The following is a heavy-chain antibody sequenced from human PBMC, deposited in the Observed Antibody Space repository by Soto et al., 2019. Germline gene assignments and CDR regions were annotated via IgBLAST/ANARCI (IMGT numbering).Heavy chain of an antibody. CDR2: ISTGGTTI. Sequence: EAHLVESGGGLVQPGGSLRLSCAASGFTFSNYEMNWVRQAPGRWLEWVSYISTGGTTIYYADSVKGRFTISRDNAKNSLYLQMNSLRAEDTAVYYCARDKRAYSGYDSGFDYWGQGTLVTVSS. V-gene: IGHV3-48*03. J-gene: IGHJ4*02. D-gene: IGHD5-12*01. CDR1: GFTFSNYE. CDR3: ARDKRAYSGYDSGFDY.